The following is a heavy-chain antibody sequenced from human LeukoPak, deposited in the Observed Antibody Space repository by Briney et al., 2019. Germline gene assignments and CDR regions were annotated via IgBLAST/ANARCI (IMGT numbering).Heavy chain of an antibody. CDR3: ARDLEWGGATPGAFDI. CDR2: INTNTGNP. J-gene: IGHJ3*02. CDR1: GYTFTSYA. D-gene: IGHD3-3*01. Sequence: GASVKVSCKASGYTFTSYAMNWVRQAPGQGLEWMGWINTNTGNPTYAQGFIGRFVFSLDTSVSTAYLQISSLKAEDTAVYYCARDLEWGGATPGAFDIWGQGTMVTVSS. V-gene: IGHV7-4-1*02.